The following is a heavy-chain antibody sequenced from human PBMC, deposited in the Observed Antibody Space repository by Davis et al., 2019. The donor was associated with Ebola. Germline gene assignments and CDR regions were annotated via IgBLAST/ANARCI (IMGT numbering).Heavy chain of an antibody. D-gene: IGHD6-19*01. CDR3: AREGSRYSSGRNPDYFDY. V-gene: IGHV3-7*01. Sequence: PGGSLRLSCAASGFTFTSYWMSWVRQAPGKGLEWVANIKQDGSEKYYVDSVKGRFTISRDNAKNSLFLQMNSLRAEDTAVYYCAREGSRYSSGRNPDYFDYWGQGTPVTVSS. CDR1: GFTFTSYW. CDR2: IKQDGSEK. J-gene: IGHJ4*02.